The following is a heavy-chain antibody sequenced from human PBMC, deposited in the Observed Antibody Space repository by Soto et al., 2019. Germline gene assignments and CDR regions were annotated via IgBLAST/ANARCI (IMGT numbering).Heavy chain of an antibody. D-gene: IGHD2-2*01. CDR3: ARAYTGQLPRRGDYYYALDV. Sequence: QLVESGGGLTQAGGSLRLSCVGSGFFFNNYDMHWVRQVRGKGLEWVSAIGAADDPYYSVSVKGRFIVSRDNAQKSFYLQINNLRPADTAVYFWARAYTGQLPRRGDYYYALDVWGRGTTVTVSS. V-gene: IGHV3-13*05. J-gene: IGHJ6*02. CDR1: GFFFNNYD. CDR2: IGAADDP.